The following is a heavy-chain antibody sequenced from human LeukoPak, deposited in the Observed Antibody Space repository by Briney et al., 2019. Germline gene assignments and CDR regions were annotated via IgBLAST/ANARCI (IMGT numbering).Heavy chain of an antibody. D-gene: IGHD6-19*01. CDR3: ATTIAVAGPFDY. CDR2: IYYSGST. Sequence: SETLSLTCTVSGGSISYYWSWIRQPPGKGLEWIGYIYYSGSTNYNPSLKSRVTISVDTSKNQFSLKLSSVTAANTAVYYCATTIAVAGPFDYWGQGTLVAVSS. J-gene: IGHJ4*02. CDR1: GGSISYY. V-gene: IGHV4-59*08.